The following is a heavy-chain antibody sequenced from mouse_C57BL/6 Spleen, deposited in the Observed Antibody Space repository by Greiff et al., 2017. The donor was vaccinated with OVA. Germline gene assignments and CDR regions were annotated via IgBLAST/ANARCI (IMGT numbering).Heavy chain of an antibody. Sequence: EVKVVESGGGLVKPGGSLKLSCAASGFTFSSYAMSWVRQTPEKRLEWVATISDGGSYTYYPDNVKGRFTISRDNAKNNLYLQMSHLKSEDTAMYYCARDDYGSSYYFDYWGQGTTLTVSS. V-gene: IGHV5-4*01. CDR2: ISDGGSYT. J-gene: IGHJ2*01. CDR3: ARDDYGSSYYFDY. D-gene: IGHD1-1*01. CDR1: GFTFSSYA.